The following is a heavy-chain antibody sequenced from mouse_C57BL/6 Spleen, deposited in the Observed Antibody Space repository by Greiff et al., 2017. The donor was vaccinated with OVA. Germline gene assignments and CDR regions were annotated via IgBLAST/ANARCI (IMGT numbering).Heavy chain of an antibody. CDR3: AVDSSGLYYFDY. J-gene: IGHJ2*01. CDR1: GYTFTSYW. D-gene: IGHD3-2*02. Sequence: VQLQQSGAELVKPGASVKLSCKASGYTFTSYWMHWVKQRPGRGLEWIGRIDPNSGGTKYNEKFKSKATLTVDKPSSTAYMQLSSLTAEDSAVYYCAVDSSGLYYFDYWGQGTTLTVSS. CDR2: IDPNSGGT. V-gene: IGHV1-72*01.